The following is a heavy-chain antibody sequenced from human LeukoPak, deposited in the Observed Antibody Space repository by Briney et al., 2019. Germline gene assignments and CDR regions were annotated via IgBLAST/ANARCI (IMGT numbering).Heavy chain of an antibody. Sequence: GESPKISCKGSGYSFTSYWIGWVRQVPGKGLEWMGIIYPGDSDTRYSPSFQGQVTISADKSISTAYLQWSSLKASDTAMYYCARQQGEQQLVGNAFDIWGQGTMVTVSS. CDR3: ARQQGEQQLVGNAFDI. V-gene: IGHV5-51*01. D-gene: IGHD6-13*01. J-gene: IGHJ3*02. CDR1: GYSFTSYW. CDR2: IYPGDSDT.